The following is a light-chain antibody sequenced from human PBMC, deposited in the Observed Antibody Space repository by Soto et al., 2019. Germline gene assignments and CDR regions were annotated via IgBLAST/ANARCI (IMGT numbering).Light chain of an antibody. CDR1: QGIGSW. V-gene: IGKV1-12*01. CDR3: QQAYSFPLT. Sequence: DIQMTQSPSSVSASLGDGVTITCRASQGIGSWLAWYQQRPGKAPKLLISAASSLQSGVPSRFSGSGSGTDFTPTNRQPAPEEFATYYCQQAYSFPLTFGGGTKVEIK. J-gene: IGKJ4*01. CDR2: AAS.